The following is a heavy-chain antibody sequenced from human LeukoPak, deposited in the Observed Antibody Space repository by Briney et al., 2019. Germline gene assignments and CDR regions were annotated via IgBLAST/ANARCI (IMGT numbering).Heavy chain of an antibody. CDR1: GFTVSSNY. Sequence: PGGSLRLSCAASGFTVSSNYMSWVRQAPGKGLEWVSVIYSGGSTYYADSVKGRFTISRDNSKDTLYPQMNSLRAEDTAVYYCARDPLRDYYYYMAVWGKGTPVNVSS. CDR2: IYSGGST. CDR3: ARDPLRDYYYYMAV. J-gene: IGHJ6*03. V-gene: IGHV3-53*01.